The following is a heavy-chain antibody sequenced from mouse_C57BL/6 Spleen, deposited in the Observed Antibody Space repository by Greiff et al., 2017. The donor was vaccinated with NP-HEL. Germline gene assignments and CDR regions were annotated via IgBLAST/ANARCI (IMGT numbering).Heavy chain of an antibody. CDR3: ARSASTADYFDY. Sequence: QVQLKQSGAELVMPGASVKLSCKASGYTFTSYWMHWVKQRPGQGLEWIGEIDPSDSYTNYNQKFKGKSTLTVDKSSSTAYMQLSSLTSEDSAVYYCARSASTADYFDYWGQGTTLTVSS. V-gene: IGHV1-69*01. CDR2: IDPSDSYT. J-gene: IGHJ2*01. D-gene: IGHD1-2*01. CDR1: GYTFTSYW.